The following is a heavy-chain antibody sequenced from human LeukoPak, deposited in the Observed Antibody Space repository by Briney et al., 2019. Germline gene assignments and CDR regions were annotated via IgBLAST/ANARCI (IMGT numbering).Heavy chain of an antibody. CDR3: ARERFLEWLLSGYYFDY. D-gene: IGHD3-3*01. CDR1: GFTFSSYS. V-gene: IGHV3-48*04. Sequence: GGSLRLSCAASGFTFSSYSMNWVRQAPGKGLEWVSYISSSSSTIYYADSVKGRFTISRDNAKNSLYLQMNSLRAEDTAVYYCARERFLEWLLSGYYFDYWGQGTLVTVSS. CDR2: ISSSSSTI. J-gene: IGHJ4*02.